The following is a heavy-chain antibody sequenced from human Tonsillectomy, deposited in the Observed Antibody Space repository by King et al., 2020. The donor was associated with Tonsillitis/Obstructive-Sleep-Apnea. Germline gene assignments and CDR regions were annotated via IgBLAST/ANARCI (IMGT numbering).Heavy chain of an antibody. CDR1: GFTFSSYA. CDR2: ISSNGGST. Sequence: VQLVESGGGLVQPGGSLRLSYSASGFTFSSYAMHWVRQAPGKGLEYVSAISSNGGSTYYADSVKDRFTISRDNSKNTLYLQMSSLGAEDTAVYYCVKSLPYWDKWYFDLWGRGTLITVSS. J-gene: IGHJ2*01. CDR3: VKSLPYWDKWYFDL. D-gene: IGHD1/OR15-1a*01. V-gene: IGHV3-64D*06.